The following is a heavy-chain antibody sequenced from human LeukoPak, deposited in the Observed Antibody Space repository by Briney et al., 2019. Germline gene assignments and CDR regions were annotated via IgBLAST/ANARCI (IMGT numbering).Heavy chain of an antibody. J-gene: IGHJ6*02. CDR2: IRSGGSNE. D-gene: IGHD6-19*01. CDR3: ARDLGYSSGHGLDV. V-gene: IGHV3-30*02. Sequence: GGSLRLSCAASGCTFTDSAMHWVRRAPGAGREWGARIRSGGSNEYYADSVKGRFTIYRDNAKNMLYLQMNRLSAEDTAMYYCARDLGYSSGHGLDVWGQGTTVTVSS. CDR1: GCTFTDSA.